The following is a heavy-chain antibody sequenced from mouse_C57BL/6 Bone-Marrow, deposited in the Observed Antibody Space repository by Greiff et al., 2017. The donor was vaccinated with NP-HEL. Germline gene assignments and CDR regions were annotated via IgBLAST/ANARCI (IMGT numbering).Heavy chain of an antibody. CDR3: ARDKNWDEGYYYAMDY. Sequence: DVKLVESGGGLVQPGGSLSLSCAASGFTFTDYYMSWVRQPPGKALEWLGFIRNKANGYTTEYSASVKGRFTISRDNSQSILYLQMNALRAEDSATYYCARDKNWDEGYYYAMDYWGQGTSVTVSS. J-gene: IGHJ4*01. CDR1: GFTFTDYY. D-gene: IGHD4-1*01. V-gene: IGHV7-3*01. CDR2: IRNKANGYTT.